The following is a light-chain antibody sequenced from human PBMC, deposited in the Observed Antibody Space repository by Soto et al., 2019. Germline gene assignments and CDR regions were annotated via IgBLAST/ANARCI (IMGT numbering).Light chain of an antibody. V-gene: IGKV3-11*01. Sequence: EIVLTHSQATLSLSPGERATLSPSASQSVSSYLAWYQQKPGQAPRLLIYDASNRATGIPARFSGSGSGTDFTLTISSLEPEDFAVYYCQQRSNWPPGALTFGGGTKVDI. J-gene: IGKJ4*01. CDR3: QQRSNWPPGALT. CDR1: QSVSSY. CDR2: DAS.